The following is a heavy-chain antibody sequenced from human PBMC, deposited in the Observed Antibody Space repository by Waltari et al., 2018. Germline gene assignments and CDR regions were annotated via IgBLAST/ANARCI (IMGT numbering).Heavy chain of an antibody. J-gene: IGHJ4*02. D-gene: IGHD3-3*01. CDR1: GFTFSSSW. V-gene: IGHV3-7*01. CDR2: IKQDGSEK. CDR3: AREFYRVRFSLDY. Sequence: EVQLVESGGGLVQPGGSLRLSCAASGFTFSSSWMSWVRQAPGKGLEWVANIKQDGSEKYYVDSVKGRFTISRDNAKNSLYLQMNSLRAEDTAVYYCAREFYRVRFSLDYWGQGTLVTVSS.